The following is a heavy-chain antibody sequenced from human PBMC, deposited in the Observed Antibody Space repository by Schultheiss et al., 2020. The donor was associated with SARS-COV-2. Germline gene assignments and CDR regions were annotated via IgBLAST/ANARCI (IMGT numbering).Heavy chain of an antibody. V-gene: IGHV3-48*01. CDR1: GFTFSSYS. J-gene: IGHJ4*02. D-gene: IGHD3-3*01. CDR3: ARDFTIFGVVTTQPLDY. CDR2: ISSSSGTI. Sequence: GGSLRLSCAASGFTFSSYSMNWVRQAPGKGLEWVSYISSSSGTIYYADSVKGRFTISRDNSKNTLYLQMNSLRAEDTAVYYCARDFTIFGVVTTQPLDYWGQGTLVTVSS.